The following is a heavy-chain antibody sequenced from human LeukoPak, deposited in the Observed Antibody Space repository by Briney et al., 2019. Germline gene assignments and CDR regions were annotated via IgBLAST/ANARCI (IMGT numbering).Heavy chain of an antibody. CDR2: INWNGGST. CDR1: GFTFDDYG. Sequence: RTGGSLRLSCAASGFTFDDYGMSWVRQAPGKGLEWVSGINWNGGSTGYADSVKGRFTISRDNAKNSLYLQMNSLRAEDTALYYCARGLTMIVPYAFDIWGQGTMVTVSS. V-gene: IGHV3-20*04. J-gene: IGHJ3*02. D-gene: IGHD3-22*01. CDR3: ARGLTMIVPYAFDI.